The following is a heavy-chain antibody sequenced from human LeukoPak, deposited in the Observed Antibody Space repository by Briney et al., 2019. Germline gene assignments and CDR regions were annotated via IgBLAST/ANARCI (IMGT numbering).Heavy chain of an antibody. CDR2: ISYDGSNK. D-gene: IGHD6-13*01. V-gene: IGHV3-30*18. Sequence: PGRSLRLSCAASGFTLSSYGMHWVRQAPGKGLEWVAVISYDGSNKYYADSVKGRFTISRDNSKNTLYLQMYSLRAEDTAVYYCAKDPQQLDRYYFDYWGQGTLVTVSS. CDR1: GFTLSSYG. J-gene: IGHJ4*02. CDR3: AKDPQQLDRYYFDY.